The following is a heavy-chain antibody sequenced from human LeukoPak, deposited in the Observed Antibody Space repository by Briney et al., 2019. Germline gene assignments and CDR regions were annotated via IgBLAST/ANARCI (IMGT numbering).Heavy chain of an antibody. J-gene: IGHJ4*02. CDR3: AKWGDYDILTGYYDSDY. V-gene: IGHV3-23*01. D-gene: IGHD3-9*01. CDR2: IVGSGGST. CDR1: GFTFSNYA. Sequence: GGSLRLSRAASGFTFSNYAMSWVRQAPGKGLEWVSAIVGSGGSTYYADSVKGRFTISRDNPKNTLYLQMNSLRAEDTAVYYCAKWGDYDILTGYYDSDYWGQGTLVTVSS.